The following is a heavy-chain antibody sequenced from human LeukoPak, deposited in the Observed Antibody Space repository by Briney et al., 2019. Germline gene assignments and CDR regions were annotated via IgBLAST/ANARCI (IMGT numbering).Heavy chain of an antibody. D-gene: IGHD3-22*01. CDR2: ISSSGSTI. Sequence: GGSLRLSCAASGFTFSDYYMSWIRQAPGKGLEWVSYISSSGSTIYYADSVKGRFTISRDNAKNSLYLQMNSLRAEDTAVYYCARQTDYYDSSGYYGPYFDYWGQGTLVTVSS. V-gene: IGHV3-11*04. CDR1: GFTFSDYY. CDR3: ARQTDYYDSSGYYGPYFDY. J-gene: IGHJ4*02.